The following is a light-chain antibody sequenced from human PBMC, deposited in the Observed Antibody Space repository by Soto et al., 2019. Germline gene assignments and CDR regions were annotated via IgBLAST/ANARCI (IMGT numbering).Light chain of an antibody. CDR3: LQHNSYPLT. CDR1: QGIANF. Sequence: QLTQSPSSLSASVGDRVTISCRASQGIANFLAWYQQKPGKAPTRLIYAVSSLHSGVPSRFSGSGSGTEITLTISSLQPEDSATYYCLQHNSYPLTFGGGTKVEIK. J-gene: IGKJ4*01. CDR2: AVS. V-gene: IGKV1-17*01.